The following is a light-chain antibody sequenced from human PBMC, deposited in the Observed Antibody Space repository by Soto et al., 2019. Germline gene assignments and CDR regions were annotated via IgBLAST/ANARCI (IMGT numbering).Light chain of an antibody. CDR2: GAS. J-gene: IGKJ1*01. V-gene: IGKV3-20*01. Sequence: EIVLTQSPGTLSLSPGERATLSCRASQSVTSTFFAWYQQKPGQAPRLLIFGASTTATGIPDRFSGSGSGTDFTLTISSLEPEDFAVYYCLAYGSSSCTFGQGTRIEVK. CDR3: LAYGSSSCT. CDR1: QSVTSTF.